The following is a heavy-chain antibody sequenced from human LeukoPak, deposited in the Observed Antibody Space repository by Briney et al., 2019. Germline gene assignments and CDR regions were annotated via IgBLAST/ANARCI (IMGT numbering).Heavy chain of an antibody. CDR3: ARHPSFDY. J-gene: IGHJ4*02. V-gene: IGHV3-74*01. Sequence: GGSLRLSCAASGFTFDDYGMSWVRQAPGKGLVWVSLINHDGSFTYYADSVKGRFTISRDNAENTLYLQMNSLRAEDTAVYYCARHPSFDYWGQGTLVTVSS. CDR1: GFTFDDYG. CDR2: INHDGSFT.